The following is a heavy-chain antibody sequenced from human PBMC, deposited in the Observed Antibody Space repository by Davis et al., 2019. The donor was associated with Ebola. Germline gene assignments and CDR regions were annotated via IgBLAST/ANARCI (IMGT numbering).Heavy chain of an antibody. CDR3: AKDTGDGDYGYWFDP. CDR2: ISGSGGST. V-gene: IGHV3-23*01. D-gene: IGHD4-17*01. CDR1: GFTFSSYA. Sequence: GESLKISCAASGFTFSSYAMSWVRQAPGKGLEWVSAISGSGGSTYYADSVKGRFTISRDNSKNTLYLQMNSLRAEDTAVYYCAKDTGDGDYGYWFDPWGQGTLVTVSS. J-gene: IGHJ5*02.